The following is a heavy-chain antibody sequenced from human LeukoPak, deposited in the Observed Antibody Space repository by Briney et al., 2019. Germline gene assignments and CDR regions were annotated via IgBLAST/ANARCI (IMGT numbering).Heavy chain of an antibody. CDR2: IYYSGST. J-gene: IGHJ6*02. CDR3: ARTQRITMVRGVMDV. D-gene: IGHD3-10*01. V-gene: IGHV4-39*01. Sequence: SETLSLTCTVSGGSISSSSYYWGWLRQPPGRGLEWIGSIYYSGSTYYNPSLKSRVTISVDTSKNQFSLKLSSVTAADTAVYYCARTQRITMVRGVMDVWGQGTTVTVSS. CDR1: GGSISSSSYY.